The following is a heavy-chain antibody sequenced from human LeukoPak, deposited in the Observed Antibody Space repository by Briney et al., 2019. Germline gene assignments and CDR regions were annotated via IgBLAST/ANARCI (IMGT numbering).Heavy chain of an antibody. CDR2: ISYSGST. D-gene: IGHD4-17*01. V-gene: IGHV4-59*11. CDR1: GGSISSHY. CDR3: ARYSDYFYYYYMDV. J-gene: IGHJ6*03. Sequence: PSETLSLTCTVSGGSISSHYWSWIRQPPGEGLEWIGYISYSGSTNYNPSLKSRVTISIDTSKGQFSLELSSVTAADTAVYHCARYSDYFYYYYMDVWGKGTTVTVSS.